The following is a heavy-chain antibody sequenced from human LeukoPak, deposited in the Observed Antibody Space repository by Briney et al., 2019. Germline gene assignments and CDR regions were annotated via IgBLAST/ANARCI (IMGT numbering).Heavy chain of an antibody. V-gene: IGHV3-74*01. CDR1: GFTFSSYW. CDR3: ATLARRITVSSDY. CDR2: ISPDGSTT. J-gene: IGHJ4*02. Sequence: GGSLRLSCAASGFTFSSYWMHWVRQAPGKGLVWVSRISPDGSTTGHADSVKGRFTLSRDNAKNTLYLQMNSLRAEDTAVYYCATLARRITVSSDYWGQGTLVTVSS. D-gene: IGHD3-3*01.